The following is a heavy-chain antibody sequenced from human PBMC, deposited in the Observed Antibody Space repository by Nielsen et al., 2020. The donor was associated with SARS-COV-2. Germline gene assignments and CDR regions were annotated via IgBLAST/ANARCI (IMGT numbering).Heavy chain of an antibody. CDR3: ATPITVDYFDY. CDR2: INLSAGST. CDR1: GDTFPIDN. Sequence: ASVKVSCKASGDTFPIDNIHWLRQAPGQGLEWIGIINLSAGSTDSAQKFKGRVTMTRDTSASTVYLVLTSLKSEDTAVYYCATPITVDYFDYWGQGTLVTGSS. V-gene: IGHV1-46*01. J-gene: IGHJ4*02.